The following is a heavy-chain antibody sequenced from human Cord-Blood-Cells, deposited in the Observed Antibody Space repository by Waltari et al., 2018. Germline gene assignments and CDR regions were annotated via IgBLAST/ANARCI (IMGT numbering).Heavy chain of an antibody. Sequence: EVQLVESGGGLVKPGGSLRLSCAASGFTFSSYSMHWVRKAPGKGLEWVSSISSISSYIYYADSVKGRFTISRDNAKNSLYLQMNSLRAEDTAVYYCARTSGWYAFDIWGQGTMVTVSS. V-gene: IGHV3-21*01. CDR3: ARTSGWYAFDI. D-gene: IGHD6-19*01. CDR1: GFTFSSYS. CDR2: ISSISSYI. J-gene: IGHJ3*02.